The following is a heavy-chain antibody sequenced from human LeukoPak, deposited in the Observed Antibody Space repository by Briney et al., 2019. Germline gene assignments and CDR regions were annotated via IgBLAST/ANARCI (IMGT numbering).Heavy chain of an antibody. J-gene: IGHJ4*02. CDR2: IYYSGST. D-gene: IGHD3-22*01. CDR1: GGSISSYY. V-gene: IGHV4-59*12. Sequence: PSETLSLTCTVSGGSISSYYRSWIRQPPGKGLEWIGYIYYSGSTYYNPSLKSRVTISVDTSKNQFSLKLSSVTAADTAVYYCASSVNYYDSSGITEFDYWGQGTLVTVSS. CDR3: ASSVNYYDSSGITEFDY.